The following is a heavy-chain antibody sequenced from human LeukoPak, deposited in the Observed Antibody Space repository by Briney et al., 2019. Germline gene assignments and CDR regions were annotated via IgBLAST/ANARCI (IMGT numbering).Heavy chain of an antibody. D-gene: IGHD3-22*01. V-gene: IGHV3-23*01. Sequence: PGGSLRLSCAASGFTFRTYAMSWVRQAPGKGLEWVSGISGSGGTTYYADSVKGLFTISRDNAKNTLYLQMNSLTAEDTAVYYCAKGYDTHKPWGQGTLVTVSS. CDR1: GFTFRTYA. CDR2: ISGSGGTT. J-gene: IGHJ5*02. CDR3: AKGYDTHKP.